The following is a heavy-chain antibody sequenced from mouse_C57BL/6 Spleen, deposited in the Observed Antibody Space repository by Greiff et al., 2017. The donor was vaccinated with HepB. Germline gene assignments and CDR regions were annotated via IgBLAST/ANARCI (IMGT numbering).Heavy chain of an antibody. CDR1: GYTFTSYW. CDR3: ARRTSGLGGRYFDV. V-gene: IGHV1-55*01. J-gene: IGHJ1*03. D-gene: IGHD4-1*01. Sequence: QVQLQQPGAELVKPGASVKMSCKASGYTFTSYWITWVKQRPGQGLEWIGDIYPGSGSTNYNEKFKSKATLTVDTSSSTAYMQLSSLTSEDSAVYYCARRTSGLGGRYFDVWGTGTTVTVSS. CDR2: IYPGSGST.